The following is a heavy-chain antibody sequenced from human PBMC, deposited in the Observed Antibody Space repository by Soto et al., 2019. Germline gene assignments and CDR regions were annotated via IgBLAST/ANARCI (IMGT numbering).Heavy chain of an antibody. CDR1: GGTFSSYA. CDR3: ARGQFHHVSNYYYALDV. CDR2: FIPMFNRP. V-gene: IGHV1-69*01. Sequence: QVQLVQSGPEVKKPGSSVKVSCKASGGTFSSYAISWVRQAPGQGLEWMGGFIPMFNRPHSARKFQGRVTITADESTSTAYMDRSSLRSEDTAVYYCARGQFHHVSNYYYALDVWGQGTTVTVSS. J-gene: IGHJ6*02.